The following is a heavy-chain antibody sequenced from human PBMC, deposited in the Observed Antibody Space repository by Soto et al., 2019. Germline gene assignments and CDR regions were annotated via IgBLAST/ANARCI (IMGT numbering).Heavy chain of an antibody. D-gene: IGHD2-2*01. V-gene: IGHV2-26*01. J-gene: IGHJ5*02. CDR2: IFSNGEK. CDR3: TRSSALPAADDNWFDP. CDR1: GFSLSTAGMG. Sequence: GPPIVNPTETLTLTCTVSGFSLSTAGMGVSWIRQPPGKALEWLAHIFSNGEKSYNTSLKSRLTISKDTSKSQVVLTMTNMDPVDTATYYCTRSSALPAADDNWFDPWGQGNPVTVS.